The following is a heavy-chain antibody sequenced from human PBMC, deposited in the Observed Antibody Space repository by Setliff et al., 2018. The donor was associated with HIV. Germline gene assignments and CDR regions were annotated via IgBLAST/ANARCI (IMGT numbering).Heavy chain of an antibody. D-gene: IGHD2-21*01. CDR1: GYAFTDHY. CDR3: ARYWGDGDY. V-gene: IGHV1-2*02. Sequence: ASVKVSCKASGYAFTDHYMHWVRQAPGQGLEWMGWINPNSGGTNYAQKFQGRVTMTRDTSISTVYMELSRLRSDDTAVYYCARYWGDGDYWGQGTLVTVSS. J-gene: IGHJ4*02. CDR2: INPNSGGT.